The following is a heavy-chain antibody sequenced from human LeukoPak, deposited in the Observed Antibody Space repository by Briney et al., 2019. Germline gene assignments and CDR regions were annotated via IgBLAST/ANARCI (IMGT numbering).Heavy chain of an antibody. CDR2: ISGSGGST. V-gene: IGHV3-23*01. CDR3: ARTRITMVRGVNHPHYYYYGMDV. CDR1: GFTFSSYA. D-gene: IGHD3-10*01. J-gene: IGHJ6*02. Sequence: GGSLRLSCAASGFTFSSYAMSWVRQAPGKGPEWVSAISGSGGSTYYADSVKGRFTISRDNSKNTLYPQMNSLRAEDTAVYYCARTRITMVRGVNHPHYYYYGMDVWGQGTTVTVSS.